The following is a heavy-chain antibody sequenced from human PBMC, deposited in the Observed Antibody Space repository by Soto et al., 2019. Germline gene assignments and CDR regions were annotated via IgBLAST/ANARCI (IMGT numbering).Heavy chain of an antibody. CDR3: AIDLTLGYSYGYGLGMDV. J-gene: IGHJ6*02. CDR1: GGSISSSNW. V-gene: IGHV4-4*02. Sequence: QVQLQESGPGLVKPSGTLSLTCAVSGGSISSSNWWSWVRQPPGKGLEWIGEIYHSGSTNYKPSLKIRVTISVDNSKNQFSLKLSSVTAADTVVYYCAIDLTLGYSYGYGLGMDVWGQGTTVTVSS. CDR2: IYHSGST. D-gene: IGHD5-18*01.